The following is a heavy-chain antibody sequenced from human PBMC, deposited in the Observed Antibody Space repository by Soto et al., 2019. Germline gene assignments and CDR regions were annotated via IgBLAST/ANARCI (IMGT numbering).Heavy chain of an antibody. CDR3: ARVGYYDSSEGPSYGMDV. V-gene: IGHV3-11*06. CDR1: GFTFSDYY. J-gene: IGHJ6*02. Sequence: QVQLVDSGGGLVKPGGSLRLSCAASGFTFSDYYMSWIRQAPGKGLEWVSYISSSSSYTNYADSVKGRFTISRDNAKNSLYLQMNSLRAEDPAVYYCARVGYYDSSEGPSYGMDVWGQGTTVTVSS. CDR2: ISSSSSYT. D-gene: IGHD3-22*01.